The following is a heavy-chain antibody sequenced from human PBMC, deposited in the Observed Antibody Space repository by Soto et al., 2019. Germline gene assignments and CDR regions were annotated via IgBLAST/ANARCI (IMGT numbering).Heavy chain of an antibody. D-gene: IGHD3-22*01. CDR3: ARGFPGYYYDSSGLNNWFDP. J-gene: IGHJ5*02. V-gene: IGHV1-69*13. CDR2: IIPIFGTA. Sequence: ASVKVSCKASGGTFSSYAISWVRQAPGQGLEWMGGIIPIFGTANYAQKFQGRVTITADESTSTAYMELSSLRSEDTAVYYCARGFPGYYYDSSGLNNWFDPWVEGTLVTVSS. CDR1: GGTFSSYA.